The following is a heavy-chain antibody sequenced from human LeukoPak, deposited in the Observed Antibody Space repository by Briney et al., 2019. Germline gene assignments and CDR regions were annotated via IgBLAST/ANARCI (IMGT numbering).Heavy chain of an antibody. CDR1: GGSISRYY. D-gene: IGHD6-13*01. CDR3: ARKGSDTWYTYWFAP. V-gene: IGHV4-59*12. Sequence: SGTLSLTCTVSGGSISRYYWSWIRQPPGKGLEYIGYIYYSGSTNYNPSLKSRVSISVDTSKNQFSLKLSSVTAADTAVYYCARKGSDTWYTYWFAPWGQGTLVTVSS. J-gene: IGHJ5*02. CDR2: IYYSGST.